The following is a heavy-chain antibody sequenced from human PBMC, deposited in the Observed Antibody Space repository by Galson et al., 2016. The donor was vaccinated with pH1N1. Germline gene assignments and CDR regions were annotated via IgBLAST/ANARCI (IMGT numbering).Heavy chain of an antibody. Sequence: PALVKPTQTLTLTCTFSGFSLSTSGMCVSWIRQPPGKALEWLALIDWDDDTYYSTSLKTRLTITKDTSKNQVVLTMTNMDPVDTATYYCARLDYGDYSGYFEYWGQGTLVTVSS. J-gene: IGHJ4*02. CDR3: ARLDYGDYSGYFEY. CDR2: IDWDDDT. D-gene: IGHD4-17*01. V-gene: IGHV2-70*01. CDR1: GFSLSTSGMC.